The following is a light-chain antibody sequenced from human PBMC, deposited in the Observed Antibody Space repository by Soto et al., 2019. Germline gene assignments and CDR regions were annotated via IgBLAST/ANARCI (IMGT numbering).Light chain of an antibody. CDR1: SSDVGGYNY. J-gene: IGLJ1*01. V-gene: IGLV2-14*01. Sequence: QPALTQPASVSGSPGQSITISCTGISSDVGGYNYVSWYQQHPGKAPKLMIYDVSNRPSGVSNRFSGSKSGNTASLTISGLQAEDEADYYCSSYTSSSSYVFGTGTKVTVL. CDR2: DVS. CDR3: SSYTSSSSYV.